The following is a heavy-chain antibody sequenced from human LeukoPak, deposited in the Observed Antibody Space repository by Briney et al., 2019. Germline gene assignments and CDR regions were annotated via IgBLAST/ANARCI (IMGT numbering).Heavy chain of an antibody. V-gene: IGHV3-23*01. CDR2: ISGSGGST. D-gene: IGHD2-2*01. Sequence: GGSLRLSCAASGFAVSSNYMSWVRQAPGKGLEWVSAISGSGGSTYYADSVKGRFTISRDNSKNTLYLQMNSLRAEDTAVYYCAKLNGYAVRPYYFDYWGQGTLVTVSS. J-gene: IGHJ4*02. CDR3: AKLNGYAVRPYYFDY. CDR1: GFAVSSNY.